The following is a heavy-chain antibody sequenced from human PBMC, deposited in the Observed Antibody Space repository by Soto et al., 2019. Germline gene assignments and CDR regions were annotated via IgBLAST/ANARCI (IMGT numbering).Heavy chain of an antibody. CDR3: ARGVAGSGFDL. V-gene: IGHV6-1*01. Sequence: QTLSLTCAISGDSVSSNTAAWNWIRSSPSRGLEWLGRTYYRSNWRHDYAVSVKSRITVNPDTSKNHFSLQLNSVTPDDTAVYYCARGVAGSGFDLWGQGTLVTVSS. CDR2: TYYRSNWRH. D-gene: IGHD6-19*01. CDR1: GDSVSSNTAA. J-gene: IGHJ4*02.